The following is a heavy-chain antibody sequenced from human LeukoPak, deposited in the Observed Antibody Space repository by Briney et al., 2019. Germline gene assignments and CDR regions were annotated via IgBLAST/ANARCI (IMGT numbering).Heavy chain of an antibody. CDR1: GGTFSSYV. J-gene: IGHJ5*02. CDR2: IIPIFDTT. V-gene: IGHV1-69*13. Sequence: SVKVSCKASGGTFSSYVISWARQAPGQGLEWMGGIIPIFDTTNYAHKFQGRVTITADESTSTVYMELSSLRSEDTALYYCARRGDCSGGSCYGTNWFDPWGQGTLVTVSS. CDR3: ARRGDCSGGSCYGTNWFDP. D-gene: IGHD2-15*01.